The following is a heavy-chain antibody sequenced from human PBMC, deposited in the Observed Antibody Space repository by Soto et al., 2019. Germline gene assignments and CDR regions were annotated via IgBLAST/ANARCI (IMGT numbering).Heavy chain of an antibody. J-gene: IGHJ4*02. V-gene: IGHV3-9*01. CDR3: VGGVEQWLVPDHFDY. D-gene: IGHD6-19*01. Sequence: PGGSLRLSCAASGFTFDDYAMHWVRQAPGKGLEWVSGISWNSGSIGYADSVKGRFTISRDNAKNSLYLQMNSLRAEDTALYYCVGGVEQWLVPDHFDYWGQGTLVTVSS. CDR2: ISWNSGSI. CDR1: GFTFDDYA.